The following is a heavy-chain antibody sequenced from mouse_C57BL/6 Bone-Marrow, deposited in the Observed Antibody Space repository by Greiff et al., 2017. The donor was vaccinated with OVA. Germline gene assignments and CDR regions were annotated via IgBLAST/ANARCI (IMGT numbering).Heavy chain of an antibody. CDR3: ARRSWFAY. CDR2: ISSGSSTI. CDR1: GFTFSDYG. V-gene: IGHV5-17*01. J-gene: IGHJ3*01. Sequence: EVQLQESGGGLVKPGGSLKLSCAASGFTFSDYGMHWVRQAPEKGLEWVAYISSGSSTIYYADTVKGRFTISRDNAKNTLFLQMTSLRSEDTAMYYCARRSWFAYWGQGTLVTVSA.